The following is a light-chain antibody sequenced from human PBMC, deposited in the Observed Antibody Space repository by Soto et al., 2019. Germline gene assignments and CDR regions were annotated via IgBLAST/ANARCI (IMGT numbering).Light chain of an antibody. V-gene: IGKV2-30*01. Sequence: DVVMTQSPLSLSVTLGQPPSISCRSSQSLVYSDGNTYLNWFQQRPGQSTRRLIYKGSNRDSVVPDRFSRSRKSTDLTLKISGVEADDVGVYYCMPSIHWPPYTFGQRNKLDIK. CDR2: KGS. CDR3: MPSIHWPPYT. J-gene: IGKJ2*01. CDR1: QSLVYSDGNTY.